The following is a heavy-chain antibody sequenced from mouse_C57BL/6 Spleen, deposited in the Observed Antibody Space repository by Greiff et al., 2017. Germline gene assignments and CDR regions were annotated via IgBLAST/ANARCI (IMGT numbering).Heavy chain of an antibody. Sequence: EVKLVESGGGLVQPGGSLKLSCAASGFTFSDYYMYWVRQTPEKRLEWVAYISNGGGSTYYPDTVKGRFTISRDNAKNTLYLQMSRLKSEDTAMYYCARHYYYGGDNYFDYWGQGTTLTVSS. CDR1: GFTFSDYY. V-gene: IGHV5-12*01. CDR2: ISNGGGST. D-gene: IGHD1-1*01. CDR3: ARHYYYGGDNYFDY. J-gene: IGHJ2*01.